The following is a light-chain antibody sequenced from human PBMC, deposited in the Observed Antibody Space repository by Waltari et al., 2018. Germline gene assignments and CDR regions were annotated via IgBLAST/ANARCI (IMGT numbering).Light chain of an antibody. V-gene: IGLV4-69*01. CDR2: LNNDGSH. Sequence: QLVLTQAPSASASLGASVTPPCTLSSGHSNHVIASPQQQPEKGPRYLINLNNDGSHRKGDGIPDRFSGSRSGAECYLTISSLQSEDEADYYCQTWGTGVVVFGGGTKLTVL. CDR1: SGHSNHV. CDR3: QTWGTGVVV. J-gene: IGLJ3*02.